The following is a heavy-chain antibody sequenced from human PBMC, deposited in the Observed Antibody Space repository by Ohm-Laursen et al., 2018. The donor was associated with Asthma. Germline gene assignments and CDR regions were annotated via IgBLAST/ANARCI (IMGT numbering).Heavy chain of an antibody. CDR2: INAGNGNT. V-gene: IGHV1-3*01. D-gene: IGHD3-9*01. CDR1: GYTFTSYA. Sequence: ASVKVSCKPSGYTFTSYAMHWVRQAPGQRLEWMGWINAGNGNTKYSQKFQGRVTITRDTSASTAYMELSSLRSEDTAVYYCARDKENYDILTGLDYWGQGTLVTVSS. J-gene: IGHJ4*02. CDR3: ARDKENYDILTGLDY.